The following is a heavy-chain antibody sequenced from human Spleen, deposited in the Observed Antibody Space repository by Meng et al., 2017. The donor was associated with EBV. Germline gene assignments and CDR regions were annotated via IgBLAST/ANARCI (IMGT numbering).Heavy chain of an antibody. Sequence: VVLQESGPGLVKPSGTLSLIGAVSGDSSSRRNWWSWVRQSPGKGLEWIGEIYPGGSTNYNPSLKSRVTISLDKSKNHFSLRLNSVTAADTAMYFCARVDPTSSKLFDPWGQGTLVTVSS. J-gene: IGHJ5*02. D-gene: IGHD5-12*01. V-gene: IGHV4-4*02. CDR1: GDSSSRRNW. CDR3: ARVDPTSSKLFDP. CDR2: IYPGGST.